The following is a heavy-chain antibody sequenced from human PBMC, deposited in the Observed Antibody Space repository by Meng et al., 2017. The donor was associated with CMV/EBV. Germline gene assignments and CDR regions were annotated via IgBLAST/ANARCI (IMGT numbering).Heavy chain of an antibody. D-gene: IGHD6-19*01. CDR3: ARGSAVAGVVDY. CDR1: GGSISSSSYY. CDR2: IYYSGST. V-gene: IGHV4-39*07. J-gene: IGHJ4*02. Sequence: QRQLQGAGQGLVKPSETLSLPCTVSGGSISSSSYYWGWIRQPPGKGLEWIGSIYYSGSTYYNPSLKSRVTISVDTSKNQFSLKLSSVTAADTAVYYCARGSAVAGVVDYWGQGTLVTVSS.